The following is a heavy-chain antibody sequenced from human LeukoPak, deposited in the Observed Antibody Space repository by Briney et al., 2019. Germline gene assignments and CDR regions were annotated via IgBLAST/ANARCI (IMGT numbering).Heavy chain of an antibody. J-gene: IGHJ5*02. V-gene: IGHV1-69*04. CDR1: GATFNNYT. Sequence: SVKVSCKASGATFNNYTITWVRQAPGQGLEWMARIIPILGIANYAQKFQGRVTITADESTSTAYMELSSLRSEDTAVYYCARDFWSGYLKDNWFDPWGQGTLVTVSS. CDR3: ARDFWSGYLKDNWFDP. CDR2: IIPILGIA. D-gene: IGHD3-3*01.